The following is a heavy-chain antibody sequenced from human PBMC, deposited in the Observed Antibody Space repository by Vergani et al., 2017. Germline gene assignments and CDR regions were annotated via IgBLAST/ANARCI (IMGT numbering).Heavy chain of an antibody. J-gene: IGHJ4*02. CDR1: GFTFSSYG. CDR2: IWYDESNK. Sequence: QVQLVESGGGVVQPGRSLRLSCAASGFTFSSYGMHWVRKSPGKGQEWVAVIWYDESNKYYADSVKGRFTISRDNSKNTLYRQMNSLRAEDTAVYYCARTPSSGWYYFDYWGQGTLVTVSS. D-gene: IGHD6-19*01. CDR3: ARTPSSGWYYFDY. V-gene: IGHV3-33*01.